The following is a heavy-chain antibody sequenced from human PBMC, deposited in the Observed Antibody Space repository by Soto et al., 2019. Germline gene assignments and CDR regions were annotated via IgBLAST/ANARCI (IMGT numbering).Heavy chain of an antibody. V-gene: IGHV3-21*01. D-gene: IGHD6-19*01. CDR3: ARGAEWLGPSMGDY. CDR1: GFIFSSNS. CDR2: ISGSSAYI. Sequence: EVQLVESGGGLVKPGGSLRLSCAASGFIFSSNSMNWFRQAPGKGLEWVSSISGSSAYIYYADSVKGRFTISRDNAKNSLYLQKNSLRAEDTAVDYLARGAEWLGPSMGDYWGQGTLVTVSS. J-gene: IGHJ4*02.